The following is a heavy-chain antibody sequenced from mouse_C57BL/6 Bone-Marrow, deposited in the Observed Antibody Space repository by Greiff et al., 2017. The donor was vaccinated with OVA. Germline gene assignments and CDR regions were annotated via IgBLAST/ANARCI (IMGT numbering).Heavy chain of an antibody. V-gene: IGHV1-62-2*01. J-gene: IGHJ4*01. CDR3: ARGAYYYGSRGYAMDY. D-gene: IGHD1-1*01. Sequence: VQLQQSGAELVKPGASVKLSCKASGYTFTEYTIHWVKQRSGQGLEWIGWFYPGSGSIKYNEKFKGKATLTVDKSSSTAYMELNSLTSEDSAVYYCARGAYYYGSRGYAMDYWGQGTSVTVSS. CDR1: GYTFTEYT. CDR2: FYPGSGSI.